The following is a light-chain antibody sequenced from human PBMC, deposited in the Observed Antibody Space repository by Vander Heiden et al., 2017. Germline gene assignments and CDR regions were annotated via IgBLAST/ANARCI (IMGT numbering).Light chain of an antibody. V-gene: IGLV1-44*01. CDR3: AAWDDSLNKV. CDR2: SNN. CDR1: SSNIGSNT. J-gene: IGLJ2*01. Sequence: SVLTQPPSASGTPGQRVTISCSGSSSNIGSNTVNWYQQLPGTAPKLLIYSNNQRPSGVPDRFSGSKSGTSASLAISGLQSEDEADYYCAAWDDSLNKVFGGGTKLTVL.